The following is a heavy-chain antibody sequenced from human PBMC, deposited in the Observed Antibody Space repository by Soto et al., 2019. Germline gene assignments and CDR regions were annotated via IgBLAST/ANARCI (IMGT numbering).Heavy chain of an antibody. D-gene: IGHD6-19*01. CDR1: GFTFSDYV. V-gene: IGHV3-30-3*01. J-gene: IGHJ4*02. Sequence: QVQLVESGGGVVQPGRSLRLSCAASGFTFSDYVMHWVRQAPGKGLEWVAVISSDGSTKYYTDSMKGRFTISRDNSKDTLYLQMNNLRAGDTSVYYCARQNSGWSYYFDFWGQGTLVTVYS. CDR2: ISSDGSTK. CDR3: ARQNSGWSYYFDF.